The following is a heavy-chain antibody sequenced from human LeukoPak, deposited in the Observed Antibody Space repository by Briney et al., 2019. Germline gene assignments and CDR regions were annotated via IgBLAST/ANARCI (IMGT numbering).Heavy chain of an antibody. CDR1: GFTFSGSA. D-gene: IGHD3-22*01. CDR2: IRSNANNYAT. CDR3: TRQSFHYASGGSPVYDAFDI. V-gene: IGHV3-73*01. J-gene: IGHJ3*02. Sequence: GGSLRLSCAASGFTFSGSAMHWVRQASGKGLEWVGRIRSNANNYATADAASVTGRFTISRDDSTNTAYLQMNSLQTEDTAVYYCTRQSFHYASGGSPVYDAFDIWGQGTMVTVSS.